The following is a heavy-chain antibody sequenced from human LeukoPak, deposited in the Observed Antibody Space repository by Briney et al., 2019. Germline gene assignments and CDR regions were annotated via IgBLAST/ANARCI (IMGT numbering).Heavy chain of an antibody. V-gene: IGHV3-7*01. CDR3: ARLREIPVFGVVTKSTSYFDY. J-gene: IGHJ4*02. CDR2: IKQDGSET. D-gene: IGHD3-3*01. CDR1: GFTFSNHW. Sequence: GGSLRLSCAASGFTFSNHWMTWVRQAPGKGLEWVANIKQDGSETYYVDSVKGRFTISRDNAKNSLYLQMNSLRAEDTAVYYCARLREIPVFGVVTKSTSYFDYWGQGTLVTVSS.